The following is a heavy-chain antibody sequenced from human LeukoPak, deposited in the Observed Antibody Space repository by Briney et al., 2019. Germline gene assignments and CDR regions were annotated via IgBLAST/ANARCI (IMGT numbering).Heavy chain of an antibody. J-gene: IGHJ4*02. CDR3: ARERGGYYLDY. V-gene: IGHV4-61*02. Sequence: SETLSLTCTVSGGSISSGSYYWSWIRQPAGKGLEWIGRIYTSGSTNYNPSLKSRVTISVDTSKNQFSLKLSSVTAADTAVYYCARERGGYYLDYWGQGTLVTVSS. D-gene: IGHD6-13*01. CDR1: GGSISSGSYY. CDR2: IYTSGST.